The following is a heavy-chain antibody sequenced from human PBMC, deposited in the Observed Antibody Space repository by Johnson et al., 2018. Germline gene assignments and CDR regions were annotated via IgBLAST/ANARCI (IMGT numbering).Heavy chain of an antibody. V-gene: IGHV3-15*01. CDR3: TTAGLTGGIFQH. CDR2: IKSSNDGGTT. D-gene: IGHD3-9*01. CDR1: RFTFSNAW. Sequence: VQLVQSGGGLVKPGGSLRLSCAASRFTFSNAWMSWVRQAPGKGPEWVGRIKSSNDGGTTEYASPVEGRFTISRDDSKNMLYLQMNSLKTEDTAVYYCTTAGLTGGIFQHWGQGTLVTVSS. J-gene: IGHJ1*01.